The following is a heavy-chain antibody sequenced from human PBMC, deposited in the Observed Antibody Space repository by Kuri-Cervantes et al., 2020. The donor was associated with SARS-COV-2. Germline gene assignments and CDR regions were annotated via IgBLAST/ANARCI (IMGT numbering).Heavy chain of an antibody. V-gene: IGHV3-7*03. D-gene: IGHD3-10*01. CDR2: IKQDGSEE. CDR3: AREDSGTNDAFDF. Sequence: ETLSLTCAVSGVTFSDYAMDWVRQAPGKGLEWVANIKQDGSEEYYVDSVKGRFTISRDNAKNSLYLQMNSLRAEDTAVYYCAREDSGTNDAFDFWGQGATVTVSS. CDR1: GVTFSDYA. J-gene: IGHJ3*01.